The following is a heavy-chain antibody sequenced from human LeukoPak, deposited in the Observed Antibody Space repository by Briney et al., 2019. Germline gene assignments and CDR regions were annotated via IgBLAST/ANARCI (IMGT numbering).Heavy chain of an antibody. J-gene: IGHJ4*02. CDR2: IYYSGST. CDR3: ARFNSGSYQHYFDY. V-gene: IGHV4-39*07. Sequence: SETLSLTCTVSGASISSNSYYWGWIRQPPGRGLEWIGSIYYSGSTYYNPSLKSRVTISVDTSKNQFSLKLSSVTAADTAVYYCARFNSGSYQHYFDYRGQGTLVTVSS. CDR1: GASISSNSYY. D-gene: IGHD1-26*01.